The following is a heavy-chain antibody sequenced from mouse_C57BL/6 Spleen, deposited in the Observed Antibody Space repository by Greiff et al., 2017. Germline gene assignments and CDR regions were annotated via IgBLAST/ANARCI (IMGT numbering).Heavy chain of an antibody. J-gene: IGHJ2*01. CDR1: GFNIKDYY. CDR3: ARGAIYDGYYDYFDY. D-gene: IGHD2-3*01. Sequence: VQLKQSGAELVKPGASVKLSCTASGFNIKDYYMHWVKQRTEQGLEWIGRIDPEDGETKYAPKFQGKATITADPSSNTAYLQLSSLTSEDTAVYYCARGAIYDGYYDYFDYWGQGTTLTVSS. V-gene: IGHV14-2*01. CDR2: IDPEDGET.